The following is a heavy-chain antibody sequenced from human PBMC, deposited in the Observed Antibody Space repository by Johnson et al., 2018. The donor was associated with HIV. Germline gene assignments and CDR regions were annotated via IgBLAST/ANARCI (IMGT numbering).Heavy chain of an antibody. CDR2: ISSSGSTI. Sequence: QVQLVESGGGLVKPAGSLTLSCAASGFTFSDYYLCWIRQAPGKGLVWVSYISSSGSTIYYADSVKGRFTISRDNAKNSLYLQMNSLRAEDTAVYYCARGGAYCGGDCNAFDIWGQGTMVTVSS. D-gene: IGHD2-21*02. CDR1: GFTFSDYY. V-gene: IGHV3-11*04. CDR3: ARGGAYCGGDCNAFDI. J-gene: IGHJ3*02.